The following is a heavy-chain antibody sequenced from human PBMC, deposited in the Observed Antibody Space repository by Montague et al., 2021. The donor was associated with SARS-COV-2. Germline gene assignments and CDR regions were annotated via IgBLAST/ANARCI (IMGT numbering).Heavy chain of an antibody. J-gene: IGHJ4*02. V-gene: IGHV4-31*11. CDR1: GGSIRGSSYY. CDR3: LRARWLQPFFDN. CDR2: IYYTGST. Sequence: TLSLTCAVSGGSIRGSSYYWSWIRHHPEKGPEWIGYIYYTGSTYYNPSLKSRVVISVDTSKNGFSLNLTSVTAADTAVYYCLRARWLQPFFDNWGQGTLVIVSS. D-gene: IGHD5-24*01.